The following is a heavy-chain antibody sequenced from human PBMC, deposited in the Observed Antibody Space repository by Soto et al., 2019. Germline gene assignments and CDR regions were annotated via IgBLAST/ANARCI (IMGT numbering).Heavy chain of an antibody. CDR2: ISSSSSTI. Sequence: WGSLRLSCAASGFTFISYSMSFCRHAPFKWLEWVSYISSSSSTIYYADSVKGRFTISRDNAKNSLYLQMNSLGDEDTAVYYCARDQRYCTNGVCPGDDYWGQGTLVTVSS. D-gene: IGHD2-8*01. CDR1: GFTFISYS. V-gene: IGHV3-48*02. J-gene: IGHJ4*02. CDR3: ARDQRYCTNGVCPGDDY.